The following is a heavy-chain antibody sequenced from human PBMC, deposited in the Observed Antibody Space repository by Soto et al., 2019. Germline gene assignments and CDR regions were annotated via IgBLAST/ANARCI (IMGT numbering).Heavy chain of an antibody. J-gene: IGHJ5*02. CDR2: IYYSGST. CDR3: ARALIEFIYRHWLEP. Sequence: LTYTFSGVSIMSGDYYCSVIRQPPGKGLEWIGYIYYSGSTYYNPSLKSRVTISVDTSKNQFSLKLSSVTAADTAVYYCARALIEFIYRHWLEPWGQGPLVKVYS. CDR1: GVSIMSGDYY. D-gene: IGHD4-4*01. V-gene: IGHV4-30-4*01.